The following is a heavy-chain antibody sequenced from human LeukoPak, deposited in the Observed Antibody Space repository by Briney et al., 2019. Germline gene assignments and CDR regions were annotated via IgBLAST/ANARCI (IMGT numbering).Heavy chain of an antibody. V-gene: IGHV4-61*02. CDR3: ARGGDIVVVPAAIAFDY. CDR1: GGSISSGSYY. J-gene: IGHJ4*02. Sequence: SETLSLTCTVSGGSISSGSYYWSWIRQPAGKGLEWIGRIYTSGSTNYNPSLKSRVTISVDTSKNQFSLKLSSVTAADTAVYYCARGGDIVVVPAAIAFDYWGQGTLVTVSS. CDR2: IYTSGST. D-gene: IGHD2-2*02.